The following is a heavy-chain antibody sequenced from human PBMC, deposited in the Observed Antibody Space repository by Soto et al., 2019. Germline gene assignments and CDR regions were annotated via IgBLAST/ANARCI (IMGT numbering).Heavy chain of an antibody. CDR1: GFTLSRYW. V-gene: IGHV3-74*01. CDR3: ARGLNSYQDV. CDR2: TNSDGSST. Sequence: EVQLVESGGGLVQPGGSLRLSCAASGFTLSRYWMHWVRQVPGKGLVWVSRTNSDGSSTSYADSVKGRFTISRDNAKNTLYLQMNSLRADDTAVYFCARGLNSYQDVWGQGTTVTVSS. J-gene: IGHJ6*02. D-gene: IGHD1-7*01.